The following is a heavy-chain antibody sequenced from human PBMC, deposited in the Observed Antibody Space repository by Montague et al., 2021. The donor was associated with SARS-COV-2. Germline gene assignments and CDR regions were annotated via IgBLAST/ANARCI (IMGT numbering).Heavy chain of an antibody. D-gene: IGHD2-15*01. J-gene: IGHJ3*02. CDR3: ARDTGISGAFDI. V-gene: IGHV4-31*03. CDR1: GGSISSGGYY. Sequence: TLSLTCTVSGGSISSGGYYWSWIRQHPRKGLEWIGYIYYSGSTYYNPSLKSRVTISVDTSKNQFSLKLSSVTAADTAVYYCARDTGISGAFDIWGQGTMVTVSS. CDR2: IYYSGST.